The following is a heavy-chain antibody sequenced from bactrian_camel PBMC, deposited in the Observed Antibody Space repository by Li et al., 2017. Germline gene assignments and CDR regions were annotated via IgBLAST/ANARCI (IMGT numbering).Heavy chain of an antibody. CDR1: GFTFSSYY. CDR3: AGEVVAGVYKY. J-gene: IGHJ4*01. CDR2: ISSDGSNT. Sequence: HVQLVESGGGLVQTGRSLRLSCARSGFTFSSYYIYWVRQTPGTGLEWVSSISSDGSNTNYADSVKGRFTITQDNTKNTLYLQMNNLKSEDTALYYCAGEVVAGVYKYWGQGTQVTVS. V-gene: IGHV3S6*01. D-gene: IGHD6*01.